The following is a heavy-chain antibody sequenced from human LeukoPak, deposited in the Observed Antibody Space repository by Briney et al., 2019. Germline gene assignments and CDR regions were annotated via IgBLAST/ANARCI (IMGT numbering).Heavy chain of an antibody. CDR3: ARGNYDILTGYFHFDY. Sequence: SETLSLTCAVYGGSFSGYYWSWIRQPPGKGLEWIGEINHSGSTNYNPSLKSRVTISVDTSKNQFSLKLSSVTAADTAVYYCARGNYDILTGYFHFDYWGQGTLVTVSS. CDR1: GGSFSGYY. CDR2: INHSGST. J-gene: IGHJ4*02. V-gene: IGHV4-34*01. D-gene: IGHD3-9*01.